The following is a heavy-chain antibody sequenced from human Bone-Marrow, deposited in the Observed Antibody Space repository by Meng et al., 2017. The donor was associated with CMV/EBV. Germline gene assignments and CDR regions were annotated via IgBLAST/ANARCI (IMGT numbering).Heavy chain of an antibody. CDR3: ARVMIVVNRRYYYYGMDV. CDR1: GYTFTGYY. D-gene: IGHD3-22*01. Sequence: KVSCKASGYTFTGYYMHWVRQAPGQGLEWMGWINPNSGGTNYAQKFQGRVTMTRDTSISTAYMELSRLRSDDTAVYYCARVMIVVNRRYYYYGMDVWGQGTTVTVSS. V-gene: IGHV1-2*02. J-gene: IGHJ6*02. CDR2: INPNSGGT.